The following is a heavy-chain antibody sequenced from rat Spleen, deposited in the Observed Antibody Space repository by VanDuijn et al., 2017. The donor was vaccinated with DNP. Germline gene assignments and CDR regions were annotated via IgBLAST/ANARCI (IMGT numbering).Heavy chain of an antibody. CDR2: ITNTGGST. CDR1: GFTFNNYW. V-gene: IGHV5-31*01. D-gene: IGHD1-2*01. CDR3: TREGYYSSYRVLDA. J-gene: IGHJ4*01. Sequence: EVQLVESGGGLVQPGRSLKLSCVASGFTFNNYWMTWIRQAPGKGLEWVASITNTGGSTYYPDSVKGRFTISRDNAKSTLYLQMNSLRSEDTATYYCTREGYYSSYRVLDAWGQGASVTVSS.